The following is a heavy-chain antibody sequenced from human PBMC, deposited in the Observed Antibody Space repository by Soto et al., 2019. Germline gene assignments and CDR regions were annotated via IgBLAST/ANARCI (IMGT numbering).Heavy chain of an antibody. J-gene: IGHJ4*02. D-gene: IGHD1-1*01. CDR2: INESGSK. V-gene: IGHV4-34*01. CDR1: GQSFSGHS. Sequence: QVQLQQWGAGLVKPSETLSLSCAVYGQSFSGHSWAWIRQPPGKGLEWIGEINESGSKYYNPSLKSRTTITTDTTKNQSSLKLSSVSAADTAAYFSARGSGIVALPGELEDVKYDYWGQGTLVNVSS. CDR3: ARGSGIVALPGELEDVKYDY.